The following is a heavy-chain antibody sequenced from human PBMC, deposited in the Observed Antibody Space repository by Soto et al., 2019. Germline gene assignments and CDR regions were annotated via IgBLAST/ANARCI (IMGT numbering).Heavy chain of an antibody. Sequence: PSETLSLTCAAYGGSFSGYYWSWIRQPPGKGLEWIGEINHSGSTNYNPSLKSRVTISVDTSKNQFSLKLSSVTAADTAVYYCARHRVKPLYSSRWYHYYYCYYGMDVWGQGTPVTVS. CDR1: GGSFSGYY. CDR3: ARHRVKPLYSSRWYHYYYCYYGMDV. J-gene: IGHJ6*02. V-gene: IGHV4-34*01. CDR2: INHSGST. D-gene: IGHD6-13*01.